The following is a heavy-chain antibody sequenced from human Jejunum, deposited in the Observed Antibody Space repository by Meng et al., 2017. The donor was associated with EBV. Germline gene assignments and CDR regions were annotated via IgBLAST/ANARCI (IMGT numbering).Heavy chain of an antibody. V-gene: IGHV1-18*01. J-gene: IGHJ4*02. CDR2: ITVYNGNT. CDR3: ARDSSGYHAHDKVSDY. CDR1: GYTFTSYG. Sequence: QVQLVQSGVDGKKPGASVNVSCKTSGYTFTSYGISWVRQAPGHGPEWMGWITVYNGNTNHAPRLQGRVTMTTDISTSTAYMELRSLRSDDTAVYYCARDSSGYHAHDKVSDYWGQGTLVTVSS. D-gene: IGHD2-15*01.